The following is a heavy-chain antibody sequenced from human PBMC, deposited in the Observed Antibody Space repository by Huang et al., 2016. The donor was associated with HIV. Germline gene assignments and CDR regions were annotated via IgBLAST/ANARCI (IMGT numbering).Heavy chain of an antibody. CDR3: ARRVGSGWYGEIDY. CDR2: VSCYNSYT. J-gene: IGHJ4*02. CDR1: GYNFKTHA. Sequence: QVQLLQSGAEVKKPGASVKIYCKTSGYNFKTHAVSWVRQTAGQGLEWMGLVSCYNSYTTSSQRLQGRVTMTTDTSTSTVYMGLRSLSSDDTAVYYCARRVGSGWYGEIDYWGQGTLVTVSS. V-gene: IGHV1-18*04. D-gene: IGHD6-19*01.